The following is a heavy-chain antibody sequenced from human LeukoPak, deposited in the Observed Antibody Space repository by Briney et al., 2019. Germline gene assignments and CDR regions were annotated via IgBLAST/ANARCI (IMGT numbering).Heavy chain of an antibody. D-gene: IGHD3-22*01. CDR1: GFAFSSYS. V-gene: IGHV3-21*01. J-gene: IGHJ4*02. Sequence: GGSLRLSCAASGFAFSSYSMNWVRQAPGKWLEWVSSISSSSSYIYYADSVKGRFTISRDNAKNSLYLQMNSLRAEDTAVYYCARGGARNYYDSSGYPIDYWGQGTLVTVSS. CDR2: ISSSSSYI. CDR3: ARGGARNYYDSSGYPIDY.